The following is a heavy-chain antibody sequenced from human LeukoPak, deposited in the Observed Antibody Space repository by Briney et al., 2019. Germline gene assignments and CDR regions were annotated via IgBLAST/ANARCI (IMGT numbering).Heavy chain of an antibody. CDR3: ARDRGDPYSFDY. V-gene: IGHV1-2*02. CDR1: GYTFTLYY. J-gene: IGHJ4*02. Sequence: ASVKVSCKASGYTFTLYYMHWVRQASGQGLEYMGWINPNSCGTNYAQKFQGRVTMTRNTSINTAYMVITRLTSDDTAVYYCARDRGDPYSFDYWGQGTMVTVSS. D-gene: IGHD2-21*01. CDR2: INPNSCGT.